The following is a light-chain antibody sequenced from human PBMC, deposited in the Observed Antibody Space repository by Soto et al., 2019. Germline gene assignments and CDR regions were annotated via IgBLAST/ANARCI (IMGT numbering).Light chain of an antibody. CDR2: EVS. CDR1: SSDVGGYNY. Sequence: QSVLTQPPSASGSPGQSVTISCTGTSSDVGGYNYVSWYQHHPGKAPKLMISEVSKRPSGVPDRFSGSKSGNTASLTVSGLQAEDEADYYCSSFAGNNNLVFGGGTKVTVL. V-gene: IGLV2-8*01. J-gene: IGLJ2*01. CDR3: SSFAGNNNLV.